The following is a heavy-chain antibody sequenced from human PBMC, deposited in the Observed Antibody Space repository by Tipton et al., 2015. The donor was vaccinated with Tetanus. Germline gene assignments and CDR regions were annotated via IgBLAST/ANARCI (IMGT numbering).Heavy chain of an antibody. CDR2: IFPQFGTS. J-gene: IGHJ4*02. Sequence: QSGAEVKKPGSSVRVSCKTSGGTFKNYAISWVRQAPGQGLEWMGGIFPQFGTSNYAPKFQDRVTMTAGTSAGIVYMDLGSLSSDDTAVYYCVRPDRYCSGGSCYLALDRWGQGTLITVSS. CDR1: GGTFKNYA. V-gene: IGHV1-69*06. CDR3: VRPDRYCSGGSCYLALDR. D-gene: IGHD2-15*01.